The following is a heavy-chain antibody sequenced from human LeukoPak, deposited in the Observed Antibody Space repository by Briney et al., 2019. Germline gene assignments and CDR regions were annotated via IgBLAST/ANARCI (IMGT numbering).Heavy chain of an antibody. D-gene: IGHD6-6*01. CDR2: ITGSSRAI. V-gene: IGHV3-48*01. CDR1: GFNFSSYS. CDR3: ARHLVWGGSSSSLGY. Sequence: GGPLRLSCEGSGFNFSSYSMNWVRQAPGKGLEWVSFITGSSRAIYYADSVKGRFIISRDNAKNSVYMQLNSLRAEDTAIYYCARHLVWGGSSSSLGYWGQGTLVTVSS. J-gene: IGHJ4*02.